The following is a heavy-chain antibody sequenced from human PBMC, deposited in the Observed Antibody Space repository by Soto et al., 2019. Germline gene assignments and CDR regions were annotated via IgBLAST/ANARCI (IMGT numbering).Heavy chain of an antibody. CDR1: GISINNFY. CDR2: IYYSGDT. Sequence: SETLSLTCTVSGISINNFYWSWIRQFPGKGLEWIGYIYYSGDTNYNPSLKSRVTISVGTSKNQFSLKLRSVTAADTAVYYCARSMSTWSYWGQGTLVTVSS. D-gene: IGHD3-10*02. V-gene: IGHV4-59*01. J-gene: IGHJ4*02. CDR3: ARSMSTWSY.